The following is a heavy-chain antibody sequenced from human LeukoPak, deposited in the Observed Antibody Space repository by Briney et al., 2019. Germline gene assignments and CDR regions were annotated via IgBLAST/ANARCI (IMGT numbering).Heavy chain of an antibody. D-gene: IGHD3-22*01. CDR2: IYTTGST. J-gene: IGHJ4*02. CDR3: ARAVYKGSSSGSLDY. V-gene: IGHV4-61*02. CDR1: GESFSSGSYY. Sequence: SETLSLTCGVYGESFSSGSYYWSWIRQPAGKGLEWIGRIYTTGSTNYNPPLKSRVTISVDTSKNQFSLKLSSVTAADTPVYYCARAVYKGSSSGSLDYWGQGTLVTVSS.